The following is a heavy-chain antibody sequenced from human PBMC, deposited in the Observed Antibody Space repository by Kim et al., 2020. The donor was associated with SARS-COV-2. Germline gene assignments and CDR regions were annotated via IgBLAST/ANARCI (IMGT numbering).Heavy chain of an antibody. J-gene: IGHJ2*01. Sequence: ASVKVSCKASGYIFTNYGMHWVRQAPGQRLEWMGWINAGNGNTKYSEKFQGRVTITRDTSASTTYMELSSLRSEDTAVYYCARGEYSSGWTYYYFDFWGR. CDR1: GYIFTNYG. CDR2: INAGNGNT. D-gene: IGHD6-19*01. CDR3: ARGEYSSGWTYYYFDF. V-gene: IGHV1-3*01.